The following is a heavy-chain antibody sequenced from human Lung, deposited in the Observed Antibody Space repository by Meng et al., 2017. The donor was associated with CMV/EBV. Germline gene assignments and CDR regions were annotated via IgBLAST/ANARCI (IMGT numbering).Heavy chain of an antibody. V-gene: IGHV4-4*02. J-gene: IGHJ4*02. CDR3: ASQESRDGHNPY. CDR1: GGSISSSYW. D-gene: IGHD5-24*01. CDR2: MYHSGTT. Sequence: QLQESGPGLGKPSGTLSLTCVVSGGSISSSYWWTWVRQYPGKGLEWIGEMYHSGTTNYNPSLKSRVTISMGKSNNQLSLKLNSVTAADTAVYYCASQESRDGHNPYWGQGTLVTVSS.